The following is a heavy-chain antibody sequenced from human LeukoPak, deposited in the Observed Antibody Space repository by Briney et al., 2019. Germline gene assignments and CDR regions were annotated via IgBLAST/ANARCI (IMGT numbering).Heavy chain of an antibody. D-gene: IGHD6-13*01. CDR1: GGSISSYY. CDR3: ARDRGNYFDY. V-gene: IGHV4-59*01. J-gene: IGHJ4*02. CDR2: ISYSGTT. Sequence: PSETLSLTCTVSGGSISSYYWGWIRQPPGKTLEWIGYISYSGTTNYNPSLKSRVTISVAPSKNQSSLKLRSVTAPDTAVYYCARDRGNYFDYWGQGMLVTVSS.